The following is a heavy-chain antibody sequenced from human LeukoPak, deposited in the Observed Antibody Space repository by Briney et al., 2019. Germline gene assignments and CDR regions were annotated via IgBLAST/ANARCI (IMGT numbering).Heavy chain of an antibody. CDR2: IYYSGST. CDR3: ARTTSQYYYDGSLGY. CDR1: GGSISGGEY. Sequence: KTSQTLSLTCTVSGGSISGGEYCSWIRQYPGKGLEWIGHIYYSGSTPYNPSLESRVSISVDFSKNQFSLKMSSVTAADTPVYYWARTTSQYYYDGSLGYWGQGTLVTVSS. D-gene: IGHD3-22*01. J-gene: IGHJ4*02. V-gene: IGHV4-31*03.